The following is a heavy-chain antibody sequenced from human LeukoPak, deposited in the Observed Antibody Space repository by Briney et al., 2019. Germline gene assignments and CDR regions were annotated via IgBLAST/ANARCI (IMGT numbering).Heavy chain of an antibody. V-gene: IGHV1-2*02. CDR3: ARGPTGIVGARDYYYYMDV. Sequence: PTASVKVSCKASGYTFTGYYMHWVRQAPGQGLEWMGWINPNSGGTNYAQKFQGRVTMTRDTSISTAYMELSRLRSDDTAVYYCARGPTGIVGARDYYYYMDVWGKGTTVTVSS. D-gene: IGHD1-26*01. CDR1: GYTFTGYY. CDR2: INPNSGGT. J-gene: IGHJ6*03.